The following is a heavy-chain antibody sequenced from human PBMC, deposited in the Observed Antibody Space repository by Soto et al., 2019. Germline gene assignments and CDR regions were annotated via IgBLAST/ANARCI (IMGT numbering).Heavy chain of an antibody. CDR2: IITIFGTA. D-gene: IGHD1-26*01. J-gene: IGHJ6*02. V-gene: IGHV1-69*01. Sequence: QVQLVQSGAEVKKPGSSVQVSCKSSGGTFSSYAISWVRQAPGQGLEWMGGIITIFGTANYAQKFQGRVTITADESTSTAYMELSSLSSEDTAVYYCARDAGWELLPYYYGMDVWGQGTTVTVSS. CDR3: ARDAGWELLPYYYGMDV. CDR1: GGTFSSYA.